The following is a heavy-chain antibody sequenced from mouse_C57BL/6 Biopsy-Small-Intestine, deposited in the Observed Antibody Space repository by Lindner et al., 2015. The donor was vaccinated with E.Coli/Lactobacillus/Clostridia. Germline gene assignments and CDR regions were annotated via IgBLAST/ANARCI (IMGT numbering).Heavy chain of an antibody. J-gene: IGHJ2*01. Sequence: SVKVSCKASGYTFTNYYMHWVRQAPGQGLEWMGMINPSGDTTNYAQRIQGRVTMTRDSSTSTVYMELSSLRSEDTAVYYCARVGNFWSDTYHYFDYWGQGSLVTVSS. CDR1: GYTFTNYY. CDR2: INPSGDTT. V-gene: IGHV1-64*01. CDR3: ARVGNFWSDTYHYFDY. D-gene: IGHD2-1*01.